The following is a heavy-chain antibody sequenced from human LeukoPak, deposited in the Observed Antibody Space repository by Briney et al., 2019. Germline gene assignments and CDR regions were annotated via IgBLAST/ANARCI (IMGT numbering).Heavy chain of an antibody. Sequence: GGSLRLSCAASGFTFSSYSVNWVCQAPGKGLEWVSYISSSSSTIYYADSVKGRFTISRDNAKNSLFLQMNSLRAEDTAVYYCFWMRVVAATDDAFDIWGQGTMVTVSS. CDR1: GFTFSSYS. CDR3: FWMRVVAATDDAFDI. CDR2: ISSSSSTI. J-gene: IGHJ3*02. D-gene: IGHD2-15*01. V-gene: IGHV3-48*04.